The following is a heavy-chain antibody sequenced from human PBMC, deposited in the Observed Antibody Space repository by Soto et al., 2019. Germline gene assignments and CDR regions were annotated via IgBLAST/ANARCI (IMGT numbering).Heavy chain of an antibody. CDR1: GGTFSSYA. CDR2: IIPIFGTA. CDR3: ARVGGIQLMENDPSGY. J-gene: IGHJ4*02. Sequence: QVQLVQSGAEVKKPGSSVKVSCKASGGTFSSYAISWVRQAPGQGLEWMGGIIPIFGTANYAQKFQGRVTITADEYTSTAYMELSSLRSEDTAVYYCARVGGIQLMENDPSGYWGQGTLVTVSS. V-gene: IGHV1-69*01. D-gene: IGHD5-18*01.